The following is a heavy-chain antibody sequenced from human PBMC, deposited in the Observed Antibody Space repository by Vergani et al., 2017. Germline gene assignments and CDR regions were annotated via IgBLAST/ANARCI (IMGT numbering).Heavy chain of an antibody. J-gene: IGHJ6*02. D-gene: IGHD2-2*01. CDR2: IYYSGST. CDR3: ARSCYADYYGMDV. V-gene: IGHV4-30-4*08. Sequence: QVQLQESGPGLVKPSQTLSLTCTVSGGSISSGDYYWSWIRPPPGKGLAWIGYIYYSGSTYYNPSLKSLVTISVDTSKNQFSLKLSSVTAADTAVYYCARSCYADYYGMDVWGQGTTVTVSS. CDR1: GGSISSGDYY.